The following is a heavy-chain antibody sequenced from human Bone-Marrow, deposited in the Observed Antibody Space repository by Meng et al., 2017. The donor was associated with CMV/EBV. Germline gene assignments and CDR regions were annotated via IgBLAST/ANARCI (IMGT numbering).Heavy chain of an antibody. CDR3: VRLPDT. CDR1: GFTFSSYS. J-gene: IGHJ5*02. CDR2: ISSSSSYI. V-gene: IGHV3-21*01. Sequence: GESLKISCAASGFTFSSYSMNWVRQAPGKGLEWVSSISSSSSYIYYADSVKGRFTISRDNAKNSLYLEMNSLRAEDTAAYFCVRLPDTWGQGTLVTVSS.